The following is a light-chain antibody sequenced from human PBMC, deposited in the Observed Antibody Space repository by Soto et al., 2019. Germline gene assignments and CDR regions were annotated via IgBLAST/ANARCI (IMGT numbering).Light chain of an antibody. CDR1: SSNIGSNT. CDR2: SNN. V-gene: IGLV1-44*01. J-gene: IGLJ2*01. Sequence: QSVLTQPPSASGTPGQRVTISCSGGSSNIGSNTVNWYQQLPGTAPNLLLYSNNQRPSGVPVRFSGSKSVTAASLAISGLQSDDEDAYYCAAWDDSLNAVVFGGGTKVTVL. CDR3: AAWDDSLNAVV.